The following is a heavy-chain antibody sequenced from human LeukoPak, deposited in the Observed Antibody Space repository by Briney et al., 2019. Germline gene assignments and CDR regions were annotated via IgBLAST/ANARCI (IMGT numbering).Heavy chain of an antibody. CDR2: IIPIFGTA. CDR1: GGTFSSYA. J-gene: IGHJ3*02. CDR3: ARDFGDYDSSGYRPLAFDI. Sequence: SVKVSCKASGGTFSSYAISWVRQAPGQGPEWMGGIIPIFGTANYAQKFQGRVTITADESTSTAYMELSSLRSEDTAVYYCARDFGDYDSSGYRPLAFDIWGQGTMVTVSS. D-gene: IGHD3-22*01. V-gene: IGHV1-69*13.